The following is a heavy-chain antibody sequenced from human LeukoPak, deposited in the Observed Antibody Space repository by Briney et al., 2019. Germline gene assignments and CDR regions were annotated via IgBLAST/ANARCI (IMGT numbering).Heavy chain of an antibody. CDR2: ISGSGGGA. D-gene: IGHD6-6*01. V-gene: IGHV3-23*01. CDR1: GFTFSSYA. Sequence: GGSLRLSCAGSGFTFSSYAMSWVRQAPGKGPEWVSGISGSGGGAYYADSVKGRFTISRDDSKNTLSLHMNSLRAEDTAVYYCARGVSVAARSGFDYWGQGTLVTVSS. CDR3: ARGVSVAARSGFDY. J-gene: IGHJ4*02.